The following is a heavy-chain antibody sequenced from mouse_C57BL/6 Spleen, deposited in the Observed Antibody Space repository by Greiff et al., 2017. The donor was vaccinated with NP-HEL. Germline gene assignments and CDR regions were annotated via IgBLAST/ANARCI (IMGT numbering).Heavy chain of an antibody. Sequence: EVHLVESGEGLVKPGGSLKLSCAASGFTFSSYAMSWVRQTPEKRLEWVAYISSGGDYIYYADTVKGRFTISRDNARNTLYLQMSSLKSEDTAMYYCTRGVSGYGNNWYFDVWGTGTTVTVSS. CDR2: ISSGGDYI. D-gene: IGHD2-1*01. V-gene: IGHV5-9-1*02. J-gene: IGHJ1*03. CDR3: TRGVSGYGNNWYFDV. CDR1: GFTFSSYA.